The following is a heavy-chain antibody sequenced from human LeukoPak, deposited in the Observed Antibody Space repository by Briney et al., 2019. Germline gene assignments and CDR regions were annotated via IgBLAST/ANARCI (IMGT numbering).Heavy chain of an antibody. CDR2: INPSGSST. J-gene: IGHJ4*02. Sequence: ASVKVSCKASGYSFTSHYMHWVRQAPGQGLEWLGLINPSGSSTLYAQKFQGRVTMTRDMSTTTDYMELRSLRLDDMAVYYCARDENYGIFFNVDYWGQGTLVTVSS. CDR3: ARDENYGIFFNVDY. D-gene: IGHD4-17*01. V-gene: IGHV1-46*01. CDR1: GYSFTSHY.